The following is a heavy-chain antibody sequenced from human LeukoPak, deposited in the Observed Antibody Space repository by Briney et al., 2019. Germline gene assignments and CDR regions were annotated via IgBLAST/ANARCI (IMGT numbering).Heavy chain of an antibody. J-gene: IGHJ5*02. CDR1: GGSISTGGYY. Sequence: PSETLSLTCTVSGGSISTGGYYWSWIRQRPGKGLQWIGYIYYNWTTQYNPSLRSRLGISMDMSKNQFSLKLRSVTAADTAIYYCATYKAGDINWFDPWGQGILVTVSS. CDR3: ATYKAGDINWFDP. CDR2: IYYNWTT. V-gene: IGHV4-31*03. D-gene: IGHD2-21*01.